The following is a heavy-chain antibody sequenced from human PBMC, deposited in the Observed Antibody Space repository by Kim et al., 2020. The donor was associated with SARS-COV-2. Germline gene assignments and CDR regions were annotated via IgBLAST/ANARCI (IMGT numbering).Heavy chain of an antibody. V-gene: IGHV4-34*01. CDR3: AREFSYYFYYMDV. Sequence: SETLSLTCGVTGGSLTYYYWSWVRQAPGEGLEWIGEIDHLGRANYNPSLRGRVTMSVDTSREQFSLKVVSITAADTAVYYCAREFSYYFYYMDVWGKGTTVTVSS. CDR1: GGSLTYYY. J-gene: IGHJ6*03. CDR2: IDHLGRA.